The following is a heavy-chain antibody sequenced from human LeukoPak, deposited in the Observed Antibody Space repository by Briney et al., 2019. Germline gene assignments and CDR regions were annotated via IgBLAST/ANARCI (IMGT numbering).Heavy chain of an antibody. Sequence: PSETLSLTCTVSGGSISSSSYYWGWIRQPPGKGLGWIGSIYYSGSTYYNPSLKSRVTISVDTSKNQFSLKRSSVTAADTAVYYCVREMATIGRDLAAFDVWGQGTMVTASS. CDR3: VREMATIGRDLAAFDV. D-gene: IGHD5-24*01. CDR2: IYYSGST. V-gene: IGHV4-39*07. J-gene: IGHJ3*01. CDR1: GGSISSSSYY.